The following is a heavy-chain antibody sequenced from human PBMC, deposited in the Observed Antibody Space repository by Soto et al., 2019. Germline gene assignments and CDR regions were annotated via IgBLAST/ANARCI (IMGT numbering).Heavy chain of an antibody. CDR3: ARNRRSGGYYFDY. CDR1: GFIFEDYG. D-gene: IGHD1-26*01. J-gene: IGHJ4*02. Sequence: DVQLVESGGGVVRPGGSLRLSCVGSGFIFEDYGMNWGRQSPGKGLELLSFINWSGESTVYGDSVRGRVTISRDNDQNSLYLQMNSLRAEDSDLYYCARNRRSGGYYFDYWGQGSLVTVSS. CDR2: INWSGEST. V-gene: IGHV3-20*04.